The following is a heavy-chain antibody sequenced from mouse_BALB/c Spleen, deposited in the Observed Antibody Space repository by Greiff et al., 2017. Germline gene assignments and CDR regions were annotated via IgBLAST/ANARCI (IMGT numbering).Heavy chain of an antibody. CDR3: ARYKGTTVVDAMDY. J-gene: IGHJ4*01. CDR1: GFTFSSYT. Sequence: EVQVVESGGGLVKPGGSLKLSCAASGFTFSSYTMSWVRQTPEKRLEWVATISSGGGNTYYPDSVKGRFTISRDNAKNNLYLQMSSLRSEDTALYYCARYKGTTVVDAMDYWGQGTSVTVSS. CDR2: ISSGGGNT. V-gene: IGHV5-9*03. D-gene: IGHD1-1*01.